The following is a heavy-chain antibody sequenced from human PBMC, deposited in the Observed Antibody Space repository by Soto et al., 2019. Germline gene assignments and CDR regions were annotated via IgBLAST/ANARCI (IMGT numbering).Heavy chain of an antibody. J-gene: IGHJ6*02. D-gene: IGHD3-3*01. CDR3: ASSKGANYDFWSGAYYYYGMDV. CDR1: GGTFSSYA. CDR2: IIPIFGTA. V-gene: IGHV1-69*06. Sequence: SVKVSCKASGGTFSSYAISWVRQAPGQGLEWMGGIIPIFGTADYAQKFQGRVTITADKSTSTAYMELSSLRSEDTAVYYCASSKGANYDFWSGAYYYYGMDVWGQGTTVTVSS.